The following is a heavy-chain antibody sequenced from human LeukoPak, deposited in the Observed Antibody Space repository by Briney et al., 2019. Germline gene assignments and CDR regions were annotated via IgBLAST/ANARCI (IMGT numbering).Heavy chain of an antibody. J-gene: IGHJ6*03. CDR2: IIPIFGTA. Sequence: SVKVSCKASGDTFSSYAISWVRQAPGQGLEWMGGIIPIFGTANYAQKFQGRVTITTDESTSTAYMELSSLRSEDTAVYYCAREAKGPAYYYYYMDVWGKGTTVTVSS. CDR1: GDTFSSYA. CDR3: AREAKGPAYYYYYMDV. V-gene: IGHV1-69*05.